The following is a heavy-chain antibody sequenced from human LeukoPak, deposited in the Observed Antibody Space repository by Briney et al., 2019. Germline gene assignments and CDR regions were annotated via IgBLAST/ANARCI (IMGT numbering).Heavy chain of an antibody. CDR1: GFTVSSNY. CDR2: IYAGGST. D-gene: IGHD2-15*01. CDR3: ARGFCSGGSCYDFDY. V-gene: IGHV3-53*01. J-gene: IGHJ4*02. Sequence: GGSLRLSCAASGFTVSSNYMSWVRQAPGKGLEWVSVIYAGGSTYYADSVKGRFTISRDNSRNTLYLQMSSLRAEDTAVYYCARGFCSGGSCYDFDYWGQGTLVTVSS.